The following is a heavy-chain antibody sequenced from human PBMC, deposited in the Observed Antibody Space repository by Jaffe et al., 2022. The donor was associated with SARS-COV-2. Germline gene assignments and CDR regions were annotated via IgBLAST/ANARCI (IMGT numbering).Heavy chain of an antibody. J-gene: IGHJ4*02. CDR2: ITWNSGSM. D-gene: IGHD5-12*01. Sequence: EVQLVESGGGLVQPGRSLRLSCAASGFTFDDYAMHWVRQGPGKGLEWVSGITWNSGSMGYADSVKGRFTISRDNAKNSLYLQMNSLRDEDAALYYCAKSLSGGYNSGIDYWGQGTLVTVSS. V-gene: IGHV3-9*01. CDR1: GFTFDDYA. CDR3: AKSLSGGYNSGIDY.